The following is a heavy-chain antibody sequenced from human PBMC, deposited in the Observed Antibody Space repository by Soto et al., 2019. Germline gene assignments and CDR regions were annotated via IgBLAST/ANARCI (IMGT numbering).Heavy chain of an antibody. CDR2: IRSKAYGGTT. Sequence: PGGSLRLSCTASGFTFGDYAMSWFRQAPGKGLEWVGFIRSKAYGGTTEYAASVKGRFTISRDDSKSIAYLQMNSLKTEDTAVYYCTRAISGDYYYYYRDVWGKGTTVTVSS. CDR1: GFTFGDYA. V-gene: IGHV3-49*03. D-gene: IGHD3-10*01. CDR3: TRAISGDYYYYYRDV. J-gene: IGHJ6*03.